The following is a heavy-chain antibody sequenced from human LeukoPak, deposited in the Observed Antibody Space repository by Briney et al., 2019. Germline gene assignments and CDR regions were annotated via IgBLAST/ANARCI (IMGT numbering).Heavy chain of an antibody. D-gene: IGHD1-26*01. CDR2: ISWNGAGI. V-gene: IGHV3-9*01. CDR3: AKDKSWDASGPFDY. CDR1: GFTFDNHA. J-gene: IGHJ4*02. Sequence: GRSLRLSCAASGFTFDNHAMHWVRQPPGKGLEWVSGISWNGAGIVYADSVRGRFTISRDNSKNTLYLQMNSLRAEDTAVYYCAKDKSWDASGPFDYWGQGTLVTVSS.